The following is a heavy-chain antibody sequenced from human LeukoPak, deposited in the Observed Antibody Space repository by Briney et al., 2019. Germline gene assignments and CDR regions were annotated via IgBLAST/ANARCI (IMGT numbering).Heavy chain of an antibody. CDR3: ARGRVLRYFDLGYYFDY. D-gene: IGHD3-9*01. V-gene: IGHV4-61*02. J-gene: IGHJ4*02. Sequence: SETLSLTCTVSGASISTSGYFWSWIRQPAGKGLEWIGRIYTSGSTNYNPSLKSRVTISVDTSKNQFSLKLSSVTAADTAVYYCARGRVLRYFDLGYYFDYWGQGTLVTVSS. CDR1: GASISTSGYF. CDR2: IYTSGST.